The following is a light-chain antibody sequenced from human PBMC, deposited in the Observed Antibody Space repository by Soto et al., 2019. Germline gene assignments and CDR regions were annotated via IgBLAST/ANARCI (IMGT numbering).Light chain of an antibody. CDR3: QQYNNWIT. CDR2: AAS. CDR1: QSISIN. Sequence: EIVMTQSPATLSVSPVERAILSCMASQSISINLAWYQQKPGQAPRLLIYAASNRATGVPARFSGSWSGTEFTLTISSLQSEDFAVYYCQQYNNWITFGQGTRLEIK. V-gene: IGKV3-15*01. J-gene: IGKJ5*01.